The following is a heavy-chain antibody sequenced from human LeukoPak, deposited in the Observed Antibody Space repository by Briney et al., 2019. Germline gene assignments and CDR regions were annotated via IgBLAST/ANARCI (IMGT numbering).Heavy chain of an antibody. J-gene: IGHJ6*02. CDR2: MYYSGST. V-gene: IGHV4-59*08. D-gene: IGHD4-17*01. CDR3: ARRATVSTLSAHYYYYAMDV. CDR1: GGSISNNY. Sequence: SETLSLTCTVSGGSISNNYWGWIRQPPGKGLEWFWYMYYSGSTNYNPSLKSRVTISVDTSKNQFSLQLSSVTAADTAVYYYARRATVSTLSAHYYYYAMDVWGQGTTVTVSS.